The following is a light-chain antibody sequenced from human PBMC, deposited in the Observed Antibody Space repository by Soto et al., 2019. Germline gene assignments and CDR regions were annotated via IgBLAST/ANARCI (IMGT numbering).Light chain of an antibody. CDR3: QQRNSWPLT. CDR1: QSVFTS. Sequence: EIVLTQSPATLSLSPGERATLSCRASQSVFTSLAWFQQKPGQAPKLLISDTSNRASGIPARFSGSGSGTDFTLAISSLEPEDFAVYYCQQRNSWPLTFGGGTKVEIK. J-gene: IGKJ4*01. V-gene: IGKV3-11*01. CDR2: DTS.